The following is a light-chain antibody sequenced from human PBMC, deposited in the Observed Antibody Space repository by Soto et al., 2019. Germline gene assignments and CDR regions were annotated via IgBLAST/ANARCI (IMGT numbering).Light chain of an antibody. V-gene: IGLV2-14*01. CDR1: SSDVGGYNY. Sequence: QSALTQPASVSGSPGQSITISCTGTSSDVGGYNYVSWYQQHPGKAPKLMIYDVSNRPSGVSNRCSASKSGNTASLTISGLQAEDEADYYCSSYTSSSTSYVFGTGTKLTVL. CDR2: DVS. J-gene: IGLJ1*01. CDR3: SSYTSSSTSYV.